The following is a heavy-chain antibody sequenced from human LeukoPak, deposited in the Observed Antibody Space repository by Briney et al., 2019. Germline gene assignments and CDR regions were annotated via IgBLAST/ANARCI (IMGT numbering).Heavy chain of an antibody. D-gene: IGHD6-13*01. CDR3: ARSRGLFSSWYADY. J-gene: IGHJ4*02. CDR1: GYTFTDYY. V-gene: IGHV1-2*02. CDR2: INPNSGVT. Sequence: VASVKVSCKASGYTFTDYYMHWVRQAPGQGLEWMGWINPNSGVTNYAQKFQGRVTMTRDTSISTAYMELSRLRSDDTAVHSCARSRGLFSSWYADYWGQGTLVTVSS.